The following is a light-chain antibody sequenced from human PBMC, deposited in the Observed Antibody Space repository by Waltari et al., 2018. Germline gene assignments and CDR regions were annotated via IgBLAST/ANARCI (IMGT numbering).Light chain of an antibody. CDR1: QSVSSY. J-gene: IGKJ5*01. Sequence: EIVLTQSPATPSLSPGDSAALSCRASQSVSSYLAWYQQKPGQAPRFLIYDASNRATGIPARFGGYGSGTDFSLTISSLEPEDFAVYYCQQRASWPVTFGQGTRLEIK. CDR3: QQRASWPVT. V-gene: IGKV3-11*01. CDR2: DAS.